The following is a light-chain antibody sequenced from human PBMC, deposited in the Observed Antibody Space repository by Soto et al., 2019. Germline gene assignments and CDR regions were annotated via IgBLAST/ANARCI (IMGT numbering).Light chain of an antibody. CDR3: QQYGSSSWT. Sequence: IVLTQSPATLSLSPGERAILSYRASQSISSSYLAWYQQRPGQAPRLLIYGASSRATGIPDRFSGSGSGTEFTLTISRLEPEDFAVYYCQQYGSSSWTFGQGTKVDI. J-gene: IGKJ1*01. CDR2: GAS. CDR1: QSISSSY. V-gene: IGKV3-20*01.